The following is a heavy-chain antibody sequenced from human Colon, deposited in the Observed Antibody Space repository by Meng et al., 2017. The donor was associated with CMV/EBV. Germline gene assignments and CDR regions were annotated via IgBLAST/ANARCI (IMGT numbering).Heavy chain of an antibody. D-gene: IGHD6-6*01. V-gene: IGHV3-74*01. CDR1: GFTFSSYW. J-gene: IGHJ4*02. Sequence: GESLRLSCAASGFTFSSYWMHWVRHAPGKGLVWVSRINSDGSSTSYAYSVKGRFTISRDNAKNKLYLQMNSLRAEDTAVYYCAREGGGTIAPRDLDYWGQGTLVTVSS. CDR3: AREGGGTIAPRDLDY. CDR2: INSDGSST.